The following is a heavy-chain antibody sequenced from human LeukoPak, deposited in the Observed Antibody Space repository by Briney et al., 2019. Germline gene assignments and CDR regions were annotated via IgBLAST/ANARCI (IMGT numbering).Heavy chain of an antibody. CDR1: GYTFTSYG. CDR2: ISAYNGNT. V-gene: IGHV1-18*01. J-gene: IGHJ4*02. Sequence: ASVKVSCKASGYTFTSYGISWVRQAPGQGLEWMGWISAYNGNTNYAQKFQGRVTMTRDTSISTAYMELSRLRSDDTAMYYCARLYDSSGYGFDYWGQGTLVTVSS. D-gene: IGHD3-22*01. CDR3: ARLYDSSGYGFDY.